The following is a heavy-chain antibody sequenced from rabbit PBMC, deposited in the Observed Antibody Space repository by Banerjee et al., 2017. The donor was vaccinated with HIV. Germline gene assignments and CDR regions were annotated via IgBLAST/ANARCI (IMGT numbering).Heavy chain of an antibody. J-gene: IGHJ4*01. D-gene: IGHD2-1*01. CDR1: GIDFSSYG. Sequence: ELVESGGGLVQPGESLKLSCKASGIDFSSYGISWVRQTPGKGPEWIAYIYPGFGIRNYANSVKGRFTISSDNAQNTVFLQMTSLTASDTATYFCARDPYAIYGDGLWGQGTLVTVS. V-gene: IGHV1S47*01. CDR2: IYPGFGIR. CDR3: ARDPYAIYGDGL.